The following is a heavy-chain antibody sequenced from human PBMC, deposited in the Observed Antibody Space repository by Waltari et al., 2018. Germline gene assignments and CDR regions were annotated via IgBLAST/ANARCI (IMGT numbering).Heavy chain of an antibody. D-gene: IGHD2-8*01. Sequence: QPLLQESGPGLVKPSENLSLTCSVSGGSISSSNYYWSWIRQPPGKGLEWIGNIYYSGDTYYNPSLKRRVTISLDTSKNQFSLKLRSVIAADTAVYFCASGGGYTNGWDYWGQGTLVTVSS. J-gene: IGHJ4*02. V-gene: IGHV4-39*07. CDR3: ASGGGYTNGWDY. CDR2: IYYSGDT. CDR1: GGSISSSNYY.